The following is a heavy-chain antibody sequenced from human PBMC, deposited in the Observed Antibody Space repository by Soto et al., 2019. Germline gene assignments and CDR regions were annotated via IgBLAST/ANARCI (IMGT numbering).Heavy chain of an antibody. CDR3: ASLQTYYYDSSGSKNYYFDY. D-gene: IGHD3-22*01. J-gene: IGHJ4*02. Sequence: GASVTVSCKASGGTFSSYAISWVRQAPGQGLEWMGGIIPIFGTANYAQKFQGRVTITADESTSTAYMELSSLRSEDTAVYYCASLQTYYYDSSGSKNYYFDYWGQGTLVTVSS. CDR1: GGTFSSYA. CDR2: IIPIFGTA. V-gene: IGHV1-69*13.